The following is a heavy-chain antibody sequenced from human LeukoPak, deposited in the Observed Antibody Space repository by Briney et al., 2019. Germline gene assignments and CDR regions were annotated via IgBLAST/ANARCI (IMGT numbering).Heavy chain of an antibody. CDR3: ARSMHFSGWYYDY. CDR2: IYYSGTT. J-gene: IGHJ4*02. D-gene: IGHD6-19*01. CDR1: GGSISSYY. Sequence: SETLSLTCTVSGGSISSYYWSWIRQPPGKGLEWIGFIYYSGTTNYNPSLKSRVTISVDTSRTQLSLKLSSVTAADTAVYYCARSMHFSGWYYDYWGQGTLVTVSS. V-gene: IGHV4-59*01.